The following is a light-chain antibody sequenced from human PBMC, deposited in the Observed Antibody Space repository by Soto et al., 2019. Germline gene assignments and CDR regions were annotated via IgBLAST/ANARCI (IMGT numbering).Light chain of an antibody. CDR2: EDN. J-gene: IGLJ2*01. Sequence: QPVLTQPASVSGSPGQSITISCTGTSSDVGSYNLVSWYQQHPGKAPKLMILEDNKRPSGVSNRFSGSKSGNTASLTISGLQAEDEADYYCCSYAGSSTFVIFGGGTKLTVL. CDR1: SSDVGSYNL. V-gene: IGLV2-23*02. CDR3: CSYAGSSTFVI.